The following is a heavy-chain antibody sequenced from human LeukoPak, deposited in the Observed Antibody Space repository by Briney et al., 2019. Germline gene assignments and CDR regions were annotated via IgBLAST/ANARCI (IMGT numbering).Heavy chain of an antibody. CDR3: ATVNIATDTDAFDI. CDR1: GFTVSSNY. CDR2: IYSGGST. Sequence: GGSLRLSCAASGFTVSSNYMSWVREAPGKGLEWVSVIYSGGSTYYADSVKGRFTISRDNSQNTLYLQMNSLRAEDTAVYYCATVNIATDTDAFDIWGQGTMVTVSS. D-gene: IGHD2/OR15-2a*01. V-gene: IGHV3-66*02. J-gene: IGHJ3*02.